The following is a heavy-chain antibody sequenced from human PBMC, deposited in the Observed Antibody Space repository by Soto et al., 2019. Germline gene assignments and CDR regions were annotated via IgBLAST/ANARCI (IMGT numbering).Heavy chain of an antibody. CDR1: GYTLTELS. D-gene: IGHD3-10*01. J-gene: IGHJ6*03. CDR2: FDPEDGET. Sequence: ASVKVSCKVSGYTLTELSMHWVRQAPGKGLEWMGGFDPEDGETIYAQRFQGRVTMTEDTSTDTAYMELSSLRSEDTAVYYCATARDYYGSGSSGYYYYMDVWGKGTTVTVSS. CDR3: ATARDYYGSGSSGYYYYMDV. V-gene: IGHV1-24*01.